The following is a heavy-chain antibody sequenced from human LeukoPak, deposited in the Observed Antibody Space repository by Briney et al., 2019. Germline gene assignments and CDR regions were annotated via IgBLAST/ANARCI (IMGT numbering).Heavy chain of an antibody. V-gene: IGHV3-74*01. CDR1: GFTFDDYA. Sequence: GGSLRLSCAASGFTFDDYAMHWVRQAPGKGLVWVSRINSDGSSTSYADSVKGRFTISRDNAKNTLYLQMNSLRAEDTALYYCAKDIIGSGWNWFDPWGQGTLVTVSS. CDR3: AKDIIGSGWNWFDP. CDR2: INSDGSST. J-gene: IGHJ5*02. D-gene: IGHD6-19*01.